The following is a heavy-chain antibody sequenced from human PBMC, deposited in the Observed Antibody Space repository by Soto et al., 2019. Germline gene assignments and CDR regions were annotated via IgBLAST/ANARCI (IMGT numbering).Heavy chain of an antibody. V-gene: IGHV3-23*01. J-gene: IGHJ4*02. D-gene: IGHD2-2*01. CDR2: ITGNGGDT. CDR1: GFTFSNYA. Sequence: GGSLRLSCSASGFTFSNYAMGWVRQAPGKGLEWFSAITGNGGDTYYADSVRGRFTISRDNSNSTLYLQMNSLRAEDTAVYYCAKGSASSRPYYFDCWAQGTLVTVSS. CDR3: AKGSASSRPYYFDC.